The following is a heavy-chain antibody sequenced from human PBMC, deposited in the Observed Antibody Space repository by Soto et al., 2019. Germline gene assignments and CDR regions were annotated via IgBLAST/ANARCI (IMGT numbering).Heavy chain of an antibody. CDR1: GYTFTSYG. J-gene: IGHJ4*02. CDR3: ARGRYGDY. CDR2: ISAHNGNT. V-gene: IGHV1-18*01. D-gene: IGHD1-1*01. Sequence: QVHLVQSGAEVKKPGASVKVSCKCSGYTFTSYGITWVRQAPGQGREWMGWISAHNGNTNYAQKLQGRVTVTRDTSTSTAYMELRSLRSDDTAVYYGARGRYGDYWGQGALVTVSS.